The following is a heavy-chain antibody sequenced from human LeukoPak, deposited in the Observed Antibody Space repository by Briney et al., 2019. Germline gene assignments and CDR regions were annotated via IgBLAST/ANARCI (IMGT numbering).Heavy chain of an antibody. CDR3: AREYSSSLGKALDY. CDR2: ISSSGSTL. J-gene: IGHJ4*02. CDR1: GFTFGSYS. Sequence: GGSLRLSCVASGFTFGSYSMNWVRQAPGKGLEWVSYISSSGSTLHYADSVKGRFTISRDSAKSSLYLQLNSLRDEDTAVYYCAREYSSSLGKALDYWGQGTLVTVTS. V-gene: IGHV3-48*02. D-gene: IGHD6-6*01.